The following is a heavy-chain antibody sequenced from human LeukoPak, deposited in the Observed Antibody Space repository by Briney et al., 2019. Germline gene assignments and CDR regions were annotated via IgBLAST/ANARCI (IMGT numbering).Heavy chain of an antibody. V-gene: IGHV3-23*01. D-gene: IGHD1-7*01. CDR1: GGSFSGYY. CDR3: AKDSYNWNYGLFDY. Sequence: ETLSLTCAVYGGSFSGYYWSWVRQAPGKGLEWVSAIRAGGGTTYYADSVKGRFTISRDTSKNTLYLQMNSLRAEDTAIYYCAKDSYNWNYGLFDYWGRGTLVTVSS. J-gene: IGHJ4*02. CDR2: IRAGGGTT.